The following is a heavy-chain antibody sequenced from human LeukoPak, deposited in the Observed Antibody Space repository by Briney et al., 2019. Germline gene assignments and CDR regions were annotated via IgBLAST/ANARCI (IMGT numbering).Heavy chain of an antibody. CDR2: INHSGST. CDR1: GGSFSGYC. V-gene: IGHV4-34*01. J-gene: IGHJ4*02. CDR3: ARGCPKCDSGLVY. D-gene: IGHD6-25*01. Sequence: SETLSLTCAVYGGSFSGYCWSWIRQPPGKGLEWIGEINHSGSTNYNPSLKSRVTISVDTSKNQFSLKLSSVTAADTAVYYCARGCPKCDSGLVYWGQGTLVTVSS.